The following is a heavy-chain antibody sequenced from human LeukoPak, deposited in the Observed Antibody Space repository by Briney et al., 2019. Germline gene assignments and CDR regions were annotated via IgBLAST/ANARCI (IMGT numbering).Heavy chain of an antibody. J-gene: IGHJ4*02. D-gene: IGHD6-19*01. CDR1: GGTFSSYA. CDR3: ARDPHEFSSGWSHFNY. CDR2: IIPIFGTA. Sequence: SVKVSCKASGGTFSSYAISWVRQAPGQGLEWMGGIIPIFGTANYAQKLQGRVTMTTDTSTSTAYLELRSLKSDDTAFYYCARDPHEFSSGWSHFNYWGQGTLVTVSS. V-gene: IGHV1-69*05.